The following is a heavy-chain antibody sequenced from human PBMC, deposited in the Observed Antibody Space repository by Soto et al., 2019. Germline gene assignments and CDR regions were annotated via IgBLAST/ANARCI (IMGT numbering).Heavy chain of an antibody. CDR1: GFSVSRYA. CDR3: AKDAVYGDGLWLAGN. Sequence: GGSLRLSCAASGFSVSRYAMMWVRQPPGKGQEWVAGMTGSGGDIRYADPVKGRFTIPKDNSKNTLYLQMNSLRAEDTAIYYCAKDAVYGDGLWLAGNWGQGTLVTVSS. D-gene: IGHD2-21*02. J-gene: IGHJ4*02. CDR2: MTGSGGDI. V-gene: IGHV3-23*01.